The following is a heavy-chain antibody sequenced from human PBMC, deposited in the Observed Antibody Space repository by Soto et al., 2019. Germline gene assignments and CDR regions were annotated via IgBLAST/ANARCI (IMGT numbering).Heavy chain of an antibody. D-gene: IGHD1-26*01. CDR3: ARGSSGDYRTMGYFDY. V-gene: IGHV3-11*01. CDR2: ISKNGDII. CDR1: GFIFSDYY. J-gene: IGHJ4*01. Sequence: LRLSCAASGFIFSDYYMTWIRQAPGKGLEWISYISKNGDIIYYGDSVKGRFTISRDQAKNSLFLQMNSLRAEDTAMYYCARGSSGDYRTMGYFDYWGQGSVVTSPQ.